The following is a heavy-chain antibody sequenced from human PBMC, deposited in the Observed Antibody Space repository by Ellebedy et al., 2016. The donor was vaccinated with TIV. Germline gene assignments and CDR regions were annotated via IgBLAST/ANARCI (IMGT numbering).Heavy chain of an antibody. Sequence: GESLKISCKGSGYSFTSYGIGWVRQMPGNGLESKGIIHPGYSDTRYSPSFQGQVTISADKSISTAYLQCSSLKASDTAMYYCARVGVLGYYYYYGMDVWGQGTTVTVSS. V-gene: IGHV5-51*01. CDR1: GYSFTSYG. CDR2: IHPGYSDT. D-gene: IGHD3-16*01. J-gene: IGHJ6*02. CDR3: ARVGVLGYYYYYGMDV.